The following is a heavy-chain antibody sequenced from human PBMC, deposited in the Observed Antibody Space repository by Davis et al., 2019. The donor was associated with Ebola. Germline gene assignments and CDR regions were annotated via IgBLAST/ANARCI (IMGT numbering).Heavy chain of an antibody. CDR1: GGSFSGYY. CDR2: INHSGTT. Sequence: GSLRLSCAVYGGSFSGYYWNWIRQPPGKGLEWIGEINHSGTTNYNPSPKSRVTISVDTSKNQFSLKLSSVTAADTAVYYCAGGGYSYGPPFDWGQGTLVTVSS. CDR3: AGGGYSYGPPFD. D-gene: IGHD5-18*01. J-gene: IGHJ4*02. V-gene: IGHV4-34*01.